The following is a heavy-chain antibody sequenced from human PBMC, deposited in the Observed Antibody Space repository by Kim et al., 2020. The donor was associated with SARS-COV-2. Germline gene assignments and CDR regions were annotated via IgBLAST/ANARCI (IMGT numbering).Heavy chain of an antibody. CDR3: ARGRAEWLLYRGIPRQYYYIDV. D-gene: IGHD3-3*01. Sequence: SETLSLTCTVSGGSISSYYWSWIRQPPGKGLEWIGYIYYSGSTNYNPSLKSRVTISVDTSKNQFSLKLSSVTAADTAVYYCARGRAEWLLYRGIPRQYYYIDVWGQGTTVTVSS. V-gene: IGHV4-59*01. CDR2: IYYSGST. J-gene: IGHJ6*03. CDR1: GGSISSYY.